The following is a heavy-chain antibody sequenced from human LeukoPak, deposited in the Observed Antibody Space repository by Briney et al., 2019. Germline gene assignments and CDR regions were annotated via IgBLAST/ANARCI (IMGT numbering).Heavy chain of an antibody. J-gene: IGHJ4*02. CDR2: ISPSGGST. D-gene: IGHD4-17*01. Sequence: ASVKVSCKAFGYTFTSNYMHWVRQAPGQGPEWMGVISPSGGSTTYAQKFQGRVTLTRDMSTSTDYLELSSLRSEDTAVYYCARAIDYGDYGSEFDYWGQGTLVTVSS. CDR3: ARAIDYGDYGSEFDY. CDR1: GYTFTSNY. V-gene: IGHV1-46*01.